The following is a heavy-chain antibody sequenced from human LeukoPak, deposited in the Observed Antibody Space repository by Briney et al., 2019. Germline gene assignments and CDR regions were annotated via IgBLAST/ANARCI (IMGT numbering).Heavy chain of an antibody. CDR2: INSCGSAI. J-gene: IGHJ4*02. V-gene: IGHV3-48*03. CDR3: ARGGSYVHY. CDR1: GFTFNSYE. D-gene: IGHD1-26*01. Sequence: GGSLRLSCPASGFTFNSYEMNWVRQAPGKGLKRVSYINSCGSAIYYPDSLKGRSTISTDNAKNSLYLQLNSLRDDDTAVYYCARGGSYVHYWGQGPLVTVSS.